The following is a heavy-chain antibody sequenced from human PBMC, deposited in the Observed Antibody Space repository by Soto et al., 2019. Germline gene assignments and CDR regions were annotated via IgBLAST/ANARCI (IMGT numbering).Heavy chain of an antibody. D-gene: IGHD4-17*01. CDR2: ISGSGGRT. J-gene: IGHJ6*03. CDR3: AKPGLNRHSVDYGDYEERGYYYYSMDV. CDR1: GFTFSSYA. Sequence: EVQLLESGGGLVQPGGSLRLSCAASGFTFSSYAMSWVRQDPGKGLEWVSAISGSGGRTYYADSVKGRFTISTDNSQNTPYLQMKILRDEDTAVDYCAKPGLNRHSVDYGDYEERGYYYYSMDVWGKGTTVNVSS. V-gene: IGHV3-23*01.